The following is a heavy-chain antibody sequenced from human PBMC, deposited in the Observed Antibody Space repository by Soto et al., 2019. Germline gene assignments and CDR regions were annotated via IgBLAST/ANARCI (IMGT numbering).Heavy chain of an antibody. J-gene: IGHJ1*01. CDR1: GGSSSGYY. V-gene: IGHV4-59*08. D-gene: IGHD3-10*01. Sequence: SETLSLTCTVSGGSSSGYYRSWLRQPPGKGLEWIGYIYSIGSTNYNPSLKSRVTISVDTSKNQFSLKLSSVTAADTAVYYCARREINYYGSGSYYLEYFQHWRQGTLVTVSS. CDR3: ARREINYYGSGSYYLEYFQH. CDR2: IYSIGST.